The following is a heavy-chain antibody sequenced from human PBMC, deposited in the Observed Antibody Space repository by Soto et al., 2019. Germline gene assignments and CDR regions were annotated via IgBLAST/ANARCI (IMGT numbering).Heavy chain of an antibody. D-gene: IGHD2-15*01. Sequence: SVKVSCKASGGTFGSYAISWVRQAPGQGLEWMGGIIPIFGTANYAQKFQGRVTITADESTSTAYMELSSLRSEDTAVYYCAREARVDYYYYYGMDVWGQGTTVTVSS. CDR2: IIPIFGTA. CDR3: AREARVDYYYYYGMDV. V-gene: IGHV1-69*13. J-gene: IGHJ6*02. CDR1: GGTFGSYA.